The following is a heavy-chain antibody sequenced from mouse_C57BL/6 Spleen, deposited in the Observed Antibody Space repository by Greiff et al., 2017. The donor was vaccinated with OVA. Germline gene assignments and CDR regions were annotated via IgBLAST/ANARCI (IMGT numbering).Heavy chain of an antibody. D-gene: IGHD4-1*01. CDR3: ARQTGTDYFDY. V-gene: IGHV5-6*01. CDR2: ISSGGSYT. J-gene: IGHJ2*01. Sequence: EVQRVESGGDLVKPGGSLKLSCAASGFTFSSYGMSWVRQTPDKRLEWVATISSGGSYTYYPDSVKGRFTISRDNAKNTLYLQMSSLKSEDTAMYYCARQTGTDYFDYWGQGTTLTVSS. CDR1: GFTFSSYG.